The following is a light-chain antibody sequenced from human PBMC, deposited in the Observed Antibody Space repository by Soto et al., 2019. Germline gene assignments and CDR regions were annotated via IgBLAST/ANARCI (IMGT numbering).Light chain of an antibody. CDR3: QQYSSTFWT. V-gene: IGKV3-20*01. Sequence: EIVLTQSPGTLSLSPGERTTLSCRASQSISSSYLAWYQQKPGQDPRLLVYGASSRATGIPDRFSGSGSGTDFTLTISRLEPEDFALYYCQQYSSTFWTLGQGTKVDIK. CDR2: GAS. CDR1: QSISSSY. J-gene: IGKJ1*01.